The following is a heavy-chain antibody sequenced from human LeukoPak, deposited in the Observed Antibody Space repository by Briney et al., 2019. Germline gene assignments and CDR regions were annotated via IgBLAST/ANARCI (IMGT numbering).Heavy chain of an antibody. D-gene: IGHD3-10*01. Sequence: GGTLRLSCAASGFTFSSYGMSWVRQAPGKGLEWVSAISGSGGSTYYADSVKGRFTISRDNSKNTLYLQMSSLRAEDTAVYYCAKAVVRGVIGFFDYWGQGTLVTVSS. CDR2: ISGSGGST. V-gene: IGHV3-23*01. CDR1: GFTFSSYG. J-gene: IGHJ4*02. CDR3: AKAVVRGVIGFFDY.